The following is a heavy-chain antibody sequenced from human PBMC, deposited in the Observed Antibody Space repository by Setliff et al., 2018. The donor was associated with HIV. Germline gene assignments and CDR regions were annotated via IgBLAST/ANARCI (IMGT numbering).Heavy chain of an antibody. J-gene: IGHJ4*02. D-gene: IGHD3-16*01. V-gene: IGHV4-59*11. CDR1: GGSISSHF. Sequence: SETLSLTCTVSGGSISSHFWSWIRQPPGKGLEWIGTVSYSGSTNYNPSLKSRVTISVDTSENQFSLKLSSVTAADTAVYYCASRLGATVFYYFDYWGQGTLVTVSS. CDR2: VSYSGST. CDR3: ASRLGATVFYYFDY.